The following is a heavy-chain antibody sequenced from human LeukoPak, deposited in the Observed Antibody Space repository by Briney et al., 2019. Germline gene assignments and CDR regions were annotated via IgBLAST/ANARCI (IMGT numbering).Heavy chain of an antibody. D-gene: IGHD5-24*01. CDR3: ARGGGGYTKTNWFDP. Sequence: ASVKVSCKTSGYSFIDYYIHWVRQAPGQGLEWMGGIIPIFGTANYAQKFQGRVTITADESTSTAYMELSSLRSEDTAVYYCARGGGGYTKTNWFDPWGQGTLVTVSS. V-gene: IGHV1-69*13. CDR1: GYSFIDYY. J-gene: IGHJ5*02. CDR2: IIPIFGTA.